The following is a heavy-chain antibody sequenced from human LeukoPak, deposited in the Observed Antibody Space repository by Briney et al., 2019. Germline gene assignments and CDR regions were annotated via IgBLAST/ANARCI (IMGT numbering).Heavy chain of an antibody. Sequence: ASVTVSCKASGYTFTSYYMHWVRQAPGQGLEWMGIINPLGGSTTYAHKFQDRVTMTRDTPTSTVYMELSSLRSEDTAVYYCARVHDFWSGFFDYWGQGTLVTVSS. D-gene: IGHD3-3*01. V-gene: IGHV1-46*01. J-gene: IGHJ4*02. CDR1: GYTFTSYY. CDR2: INPLGGST. CDR3: ARVHDFWSGFFDY.